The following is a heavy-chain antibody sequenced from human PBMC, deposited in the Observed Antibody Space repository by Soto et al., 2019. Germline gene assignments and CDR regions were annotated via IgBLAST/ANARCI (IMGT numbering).Heavy chain of an antibody. D-gene: IGHD3-22*01. CDR2: ISGSGGST. J-gene: IGHJ4*02. V-gene: IGHV3-23*01. CDR1: GFTFSSYA. CDR3: AKGRSFYYDRRGHSPLY. Sequence: EVQLLESGGGLVQPGGSLRLSCAASGFTFSSYAMSWVRQAPGKGLEWVSAISGSGGSTYYADSVKGRFTISRDNSKNTLYLQMNRLRAEDTAVYYCAKGRSFYYDRRGHSPLYWGQGTLVTVSS.